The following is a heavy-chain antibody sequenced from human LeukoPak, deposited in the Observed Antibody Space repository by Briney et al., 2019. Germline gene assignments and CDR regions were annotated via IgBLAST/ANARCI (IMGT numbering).Heavy chain of an antibody. Sequence: SETLSLTCSVYGGSFGRYSWSWIRQSPGKCLEYLGVITQTGSTKYNPSVKSRAIMSVDASRNQFSLRLTSVTAADTALYFCARVGSTPAKFDYWGPGTLVTVSS. CDR1: GGSFGRYS. CDR2: ITQTGST. D-gene: IGHD1-14*01. V-gene: IGHV4-34*01. CDR3: ARVGSTPAKFDY. J-gene: IGHJ4*02.